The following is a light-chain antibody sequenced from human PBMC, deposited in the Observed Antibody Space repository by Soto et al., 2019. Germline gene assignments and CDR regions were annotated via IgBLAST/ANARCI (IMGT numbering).Light chain of an antibody. J-gene: IGKJ3*01. CDR2: DAS. V-gene: IGKV3-11*01. Sequence: EIVLTQSPGTLSLSPGERATLSCRASQSVSSFLAWYQQKPGQAPRLLIYDASNRATGIPTRFSGSGSGTDFTLTISSLEPEDFAVDYCQPRSNWPSFGPGTKVDI. CDR3: QPRSNWPS. CDR1: QSVSSF.